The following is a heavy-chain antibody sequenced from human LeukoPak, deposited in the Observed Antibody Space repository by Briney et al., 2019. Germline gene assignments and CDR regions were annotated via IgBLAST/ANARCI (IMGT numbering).Heavy chain of an antibody. CDR2: ISAYNVNT. CDR3: ARDPVSGPGARFDY. D-gene: IGHD4-11*01. J-gene: IGHJ4*02. CDR1: GYTFTSYG. V-gene: IGHV1-18*01. Sequence: ASVKVSCKASGYTFTSYGISWVRQAPGQGLEWMGWISAYNVNTNDAQKLQGRVTMTTDTSTTTAYMELRSLRSDDTAVYYCARDPVSGPGARFDYWGQGTLVTVSS.